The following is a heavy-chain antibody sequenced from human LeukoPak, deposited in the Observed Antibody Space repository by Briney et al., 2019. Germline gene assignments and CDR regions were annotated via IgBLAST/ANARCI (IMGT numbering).Heavy chain of an antibody. V-gene: IGHV4-34*01. CDR1: GGSFSGYY. CDR2: INHSGST. J-gene: IGHJ6*02. Sequence: SETLSLTCAVYGGSFSGYYWSWIRQPPGKGLEWIGEINHSGSTNYNPSLKSRVTISVDTSKNQFSLKLSSVTAADTAVYYCARSTSYYYYGMDVWGQGTTVTVSS. CDR3: ARSTSYYYYGMDV. D-gene: IGHD2-2*01.